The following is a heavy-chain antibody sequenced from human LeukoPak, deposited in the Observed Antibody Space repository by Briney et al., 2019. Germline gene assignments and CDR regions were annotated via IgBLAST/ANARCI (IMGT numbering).Heavy chain of an antibody. CDR1: GFTFSSYA. V-gene: IGHV3-48*04. J-gene: IGHJ6*02. CDR3: ASRPYYYYGMDV. CDR2: ISSSGSTI. D-gene: IGHD6-6*01. Sequence: GGSLRLSCAASGFTFSSYAMHWVRQAPGKGLEWVSYISSSGSTIYYADSVKGRFTISRDNAKNSLYLQMNSLRAEDTAVYYCASRPYYYYGMDVWGQGTTVTVSS.